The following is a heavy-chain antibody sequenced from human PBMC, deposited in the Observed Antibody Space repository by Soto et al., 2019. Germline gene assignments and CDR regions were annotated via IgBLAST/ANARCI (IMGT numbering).Heavy chain of an antibody. Sequence: PSETLSLTCAVSGGSISSSNWWSWVRQPPGKGLEWIGEIYHSGSINYNPSLKSRVTISVDKSKNQFSLKLSSVTAADTAVYYCASRPYSSSWYLTYYFDYWGQGTLVTVSS. CDR2: IYHSGSI. J-gene: IGHJ4*02. V-gene: IGHV4-4*02. CDR1: GGSISSSNW. CDR3: ASRPYSSSWYLTYYFDY. D-gene: IGHD6-13*01.